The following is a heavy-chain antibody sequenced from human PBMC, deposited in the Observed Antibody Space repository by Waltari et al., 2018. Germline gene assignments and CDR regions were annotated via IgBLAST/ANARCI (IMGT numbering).Heavy chain of an antibody. J-gene: IGHJ6*03. CDR1: GGSISSHY. Sequence: QVQLQQWGAGLLKPSETLSLTCTVSGGSISSHYWSWIRQPPGKGLEWIGEINHSGSTNYNPSLKSRVTISVDTSKNQFSLKLSSVTAADTAVYYCASTYYYYYYMDVWGKGTTVTVSS. V-gene: IGHV4-34*01. CDR3: ASTYYYYYYMDV. CDR2: INHSGST.